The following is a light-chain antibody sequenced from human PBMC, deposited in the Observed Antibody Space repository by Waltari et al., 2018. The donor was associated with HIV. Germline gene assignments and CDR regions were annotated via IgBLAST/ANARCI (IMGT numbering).Light chain of an antibody. V-gene: IGKV3-15*01. CDR1: QGVGAN. J-gene: IGKJ2*01. Sequence: TQSPALLSAAPGDRVTLTCSACQGVGANLAWYQQKSGQAPSRLLARSHTAAPGVPARFSGSGVGTDFTLTITNLQSDDFAVYYCQQFANWPSYTFGQGTKL. CDR3: QQFANWPSYT. CDR2: RSH.